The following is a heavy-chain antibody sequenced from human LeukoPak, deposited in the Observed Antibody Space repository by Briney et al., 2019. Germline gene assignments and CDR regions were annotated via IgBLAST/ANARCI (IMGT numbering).Heavy chain of an antibody. Sequence: PGGSLRLPCAASGFTFRSYSMNWVRQAPGKGLEWVSSISSSSSYIYYEDSVKGRFTISRDNAKNSLYLQMNSLRAEDTAVYYCARDCLGEVAVSYDAFDIWGQGTMVTVSS. D-gene: IGHD6-19*01. CDR1: GFTFRSYS. CDR2: ISSSSSYI. J-gene: IGHJ3*02. CDR3: ARDCLGEVAVSYDAFDI. V-gene: IGHV3-21*01.